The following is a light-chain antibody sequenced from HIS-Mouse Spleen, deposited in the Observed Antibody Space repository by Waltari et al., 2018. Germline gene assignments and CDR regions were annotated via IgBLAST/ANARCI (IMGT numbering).Light chain of an antibody. CDR1: QGISSA. J-gene: IGKJ5*01. CDR3: QQFNSYPST. V-gene: IGKV1-13*02. Sequence: AIQLTQSPSSLSASVGDRATITCRASQGISSALAWYQQKPGKAPKLLIYDASSLESGVPSRFSGSGSGTDFTLTISSLQPEDFATYYCQQFNSYPSTFGQGTRLEIK. CDR2: DAS.